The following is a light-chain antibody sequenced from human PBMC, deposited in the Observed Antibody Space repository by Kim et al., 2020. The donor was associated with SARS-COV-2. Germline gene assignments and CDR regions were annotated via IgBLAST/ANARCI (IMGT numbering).Light chain of an antibody. V-gene: IGKV3-20*01. CDR3: QQYGSSPVT. CDR1: QSVSSSY. J-gene: IGKJ1*01. CDR2: GAS. Sequence: EIVLTQSPGTLSLSPGERATLSCRASQSVSSSYLAWYQQKPGQDPRLLIYGASSRATGIPDRFSGSGSGTDFTLTISRLEPEDFAVYYCQQYGSSPVTFGQGTKVDIK.